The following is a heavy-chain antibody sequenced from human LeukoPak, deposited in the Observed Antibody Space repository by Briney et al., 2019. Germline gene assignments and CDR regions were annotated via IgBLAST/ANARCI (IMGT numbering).Heavy chain of an antibody. CDR3: VRENPGIRYFDWLEAPDY. J-gene: IGHJ4*02. CDR1: GYTFTSYG. D-gene: IGHD3-9*01. Sequence: GASVKVSCKASGYTFTSYGISWVRQAPGQGLEWMGWISAYNGNTNYAQKLQGRVTMTTDISTSTAYMELRSLRSDDTAVYYCVRENPGIRYFDWLEAPDYWGQGTLVTVSS. V-gene: IGHV1-18*04. CDR2: ISAYNGNT.